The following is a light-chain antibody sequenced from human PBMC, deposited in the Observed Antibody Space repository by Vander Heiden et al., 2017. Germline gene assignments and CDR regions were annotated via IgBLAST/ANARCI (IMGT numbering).Light chain of an antibody. V-gene: IGLV2-14*01. CDR3: SSYTSSSTLV. CDR1: SRDVGGYNY. J-gene: IGLJ2*01. CDR2: EVS. Sequence: QSALTQPASVSGSPGQSLTISCTGTSRDVGGYNYVSWYQQHPGQAPNLMIYEVSNRPSGVANRFSGSKSGNTASLTISGLQAEDEADYYCSSYTSSSTLVFGGGTKLTVL.